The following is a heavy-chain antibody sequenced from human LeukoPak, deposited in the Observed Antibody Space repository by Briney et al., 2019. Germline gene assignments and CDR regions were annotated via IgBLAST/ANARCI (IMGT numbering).Heavy chain of an antibody. V-gene: IGHV4-59*12. J-gene: IGHJ4*02. D-gene: IGHD2-15*01. Sequence: PSETLSLTCTVSCGSITNYYWSWIRQPPGKGLEWIGYIYYSGTTNYNPSLRSRVTISVDKSKNQFSLKLSSVTAADTAVYYCARGGTFSFDYWGQGTLVTVSS. CDR1: CGSITNYY. CDR3: ARGGTFSFDY. CDR2: IYYSGTT.